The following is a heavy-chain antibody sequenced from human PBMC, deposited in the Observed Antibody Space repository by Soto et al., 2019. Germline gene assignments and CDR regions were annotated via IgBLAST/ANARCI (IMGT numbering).Heavy chain of an antibody. CDR2: INHSGST. CDR1: GGSFSGYY. Sequence: PSETLSLTCAVYGGSFSGYYWNWIRQPPGKGLEWIGEINHSGSTNYNPSLKSRVTVSVDTSKNQFSLRLSSVTAADTAVYDCARGYGRNVEYWGEGTLVTDCS. V-gene: IGHV4-34*01. CDR3: ARGYGRNVEY. J-gene: IGHJ4*02. D-gene: IGHD1-1*01.